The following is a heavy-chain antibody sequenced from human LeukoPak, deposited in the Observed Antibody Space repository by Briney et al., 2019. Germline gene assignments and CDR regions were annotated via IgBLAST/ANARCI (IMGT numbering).Heavy chain of an antibody. CDR3: ARDLEAANTYYFDY. CDR1: GFTVSSSY. Sequence: GGSLRLSCAASGFTVSSSYMSWVRQAPGKGLEWVSIISSAGTTYYADSVEGRFTISRDNSKNTVYLQVNSLRDEDTAVYYCARDLEAANTYYFDYWGQGTMVTVSS. D-gene: IGHD6-13*01. CDR2: ISSAGTT. J-gene: IGHJ4*02. V-gene: IGHV3-66*01.